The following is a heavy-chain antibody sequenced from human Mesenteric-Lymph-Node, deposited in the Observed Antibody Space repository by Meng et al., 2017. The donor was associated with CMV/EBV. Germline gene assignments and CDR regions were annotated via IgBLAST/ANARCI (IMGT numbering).Heavy chain of an antibody. CDR3: ARPNPNYYDSSGYYSWFDP. J-gene: IGHJ5*02. CDR2: ISSSGSTI. D-gene: IGHD3-22*01. Sequence: GGSLRLSCAASGFTFSDYYMSWIRQAPGKGLEWVSYISSSGSTIYYADSVKGRFTISRDNAKNSLYLQMNSLRAEDTAVYFCARPNPNYYDSSGYYSWFDPWGQGTLVTVSS. CDR1: GFTFSDYY. V-gene: IGHV3-11*04.